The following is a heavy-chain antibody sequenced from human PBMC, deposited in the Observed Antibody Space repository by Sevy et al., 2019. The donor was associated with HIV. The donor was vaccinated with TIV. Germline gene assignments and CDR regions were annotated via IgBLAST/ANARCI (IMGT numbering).Heavy chain of an antibody. J-gene: IGHJ3*01. CDR2: ISTSGGAV. D-gene: IGHD3-10*01. Sequence: GGSLRLSCAASGFSFTSHYINWIRQAPGKGLEWISYISTSGGAVYYANSVKGRFTISRDNGKNTVDLHMNTLRVEDTAVDYCARDSRVYNFAPGSYSSAYFDVWGQGTMVTVSS. CDR1: GFSFTSHY. CDR3: ARDSRVYNFAPGSYSSAYFDV. V-gene: IGHV3-11*01.